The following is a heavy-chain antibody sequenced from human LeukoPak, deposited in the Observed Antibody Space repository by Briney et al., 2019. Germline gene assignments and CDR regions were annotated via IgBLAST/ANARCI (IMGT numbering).Heavy chain of an antibody. Sequence: GGSLRLSCAASGFTFINAWKAGGRQAPRKGLQGVGRIKAKAHGGTIEYAAPVKGRFTISRADSKNTLYLQMNSLKTEDTAVYYCTTDGVGVEGATYDNWGQGTLVSVSS. CDR1: GFTFINAW. D-gene: IGHD1-26*01. CDR3: TTDGVGVEGATYDN. CDR2: IKAKAHGGTI. J-gene: IGHJ4*02. V-gene: IGHV3-15*01.